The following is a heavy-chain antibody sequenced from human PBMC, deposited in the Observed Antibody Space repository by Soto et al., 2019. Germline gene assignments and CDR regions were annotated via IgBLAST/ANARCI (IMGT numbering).Heavy chain of an antibody. CDR2: ISYDGSNK. CDR1: GFTFSSYA. V-gene: IGHV3-30-3*01. D-gene: IGHD3-10*01. Sequence: QVQLVESGGGVVQPGRSLRLSCAASGFTFSSYAMHWVRQAPDKGLEWVAVISYDGSNKYYADSVKCRFTISRDNSKNTLYLQTNSLRAEDTAVYYWARRPQSGSGPLSYWGQGTLVTVSS. J-gene: IGHJ4*02. CDR3: ARRPQSGSGPLSY.